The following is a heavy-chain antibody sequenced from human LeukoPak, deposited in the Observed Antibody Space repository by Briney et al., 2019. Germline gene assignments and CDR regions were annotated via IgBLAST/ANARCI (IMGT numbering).Heavy chain of an antibody. Sequence: GGSLRLSCAVSGYIVSGKYMGWVRQAPGKGLEWVAVISYDGSDKYYADSVKGRFTISRDNSKNTLHLQMISLRAEDTAVYYCARDQGAWGYGYNFDYWGQGTLVTVSS. CDR3: ARDQGAWGYGYNFDY. D-gene: IGHD3-16*01. CDR1: GYIVSGKY. CDR2: ISYDGSDK. J-gene: IGHJ4*02. V-gene: IGHV3-30-3*01.